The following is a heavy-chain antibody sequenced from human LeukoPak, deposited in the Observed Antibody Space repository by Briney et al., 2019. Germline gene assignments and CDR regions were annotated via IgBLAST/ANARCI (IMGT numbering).Heavy chain of an antibody. CDR1: GFTFSNYW. Sequence: GGSLRLSCAASGFTFSNYWMHWVRQVPGKGLVWVSRIKDDGSMTDYADSVKGRFTISRDNAKNSLYLQMNSLRAEDTAVYYCARGGGSGYFDLWGRGTLVTVSS. D-gene: IGHD3-16*01. CDR3: ARGGGSGYFDL. J-gene: IGHJ2*01. V-gene: IGHV3-74*01. CDR2: IKDDGSMT.